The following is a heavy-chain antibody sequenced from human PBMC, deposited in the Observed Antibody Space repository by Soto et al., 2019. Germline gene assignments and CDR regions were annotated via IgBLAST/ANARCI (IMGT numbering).Heavy chain of an antibody. V-gene: IGHV3-23*01. D-gene: IGHD3-22*01. CDR2: ISGSGGST. Sequence: EVQLLESGGGLVQPGGSLRLYCAASGFTFSSYAMSWVRQAPGKGLEWVSAISGSGGSTYYADSVKGRFTISRDNSKNTLYLQMNSLRAEDTAVYYCAKGYYYYDSSGYPGGFDYWGQGTLVTVSS. CDR3: AKGYYYYDSSGYPGGFDY. CDR1: GFTFSSYA. J-gene: IGHJ4*02.